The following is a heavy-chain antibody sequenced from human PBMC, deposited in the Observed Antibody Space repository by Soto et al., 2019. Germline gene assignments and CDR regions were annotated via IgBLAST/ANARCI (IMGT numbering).Heavy chain of an antibody. D-gene: IGHD2-2*01. Sequence: GASVKVSCKASGDTFSSHALSWVRQAPGQGLEWMGGIIPIFDARTYAQKFQGRVTISADKSTKTGYMELSSLTSEDTAVYYCARSSTTYHYQSSPYWADKEFNIWGQGTLVTVSS. CDR1: GDTFSSHA. CDR2: IIPIFDAR. V-gene: IGHV1-69*06. CDR3: ARSSTTYHYQSSPYWADKEFNI. J-gene: IGHJ4*02.